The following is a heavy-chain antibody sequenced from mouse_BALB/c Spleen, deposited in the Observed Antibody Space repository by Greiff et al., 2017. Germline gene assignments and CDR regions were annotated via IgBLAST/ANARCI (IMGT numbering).Heavy chain of an antibody. CDR1: GFTFTDYY. J-gene: IGHJ4*01. Sequence: EVMLVESGGGLVQPGGSLRLSCATSGFTFTDYYMSWVRQPPGKALEWLGFIRNKANGYTTEYSASVKGRFTISRDNSQSILYLQMNTLRAEDSATYYCARDRNYGYYAMDYWGQGTSVTVSS. V-gene: IGHV7-3*02. CDR2: IRNKANGYTT. CDR3: ARDRNYGYYAMDY. D-gene: IGHD1-2*01.